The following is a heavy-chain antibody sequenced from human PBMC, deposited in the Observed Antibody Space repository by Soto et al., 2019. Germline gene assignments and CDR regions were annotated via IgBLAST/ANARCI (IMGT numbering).Heavy chain of an antibody. CDR1: GNTVPNYA. J-gene: IGHJ4*02. Sequence: SVKVSCKASGNTVPNYAIHWVSQAPGKRLEWMGWINGGNGNHYYSEHFQGRINYTRDTSAGTVYMQLSSLTSEDTPVYYCARDDSRFSVSQEIAYFNYWGQVALLTLSS. V-gene: IGHV1-3*01. D-gene: IGHD5-12*01. CDR3: ARDDSRFSVSQEIAYFNY. CDR2: INGGNGNH.